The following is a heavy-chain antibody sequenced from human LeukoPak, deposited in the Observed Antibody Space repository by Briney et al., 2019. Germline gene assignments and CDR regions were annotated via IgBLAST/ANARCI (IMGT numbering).Heavy chain of an antibody. D-gene: IGHD3-22*01. CDR1: GYTFTSYG. V-gene: IGHV1-18*01. CDR3: ARDKKVITSKVWFDP. CDR2: ISAYNGNT. Sequence: ASVKVSCKASGYTFTSYGISWVRQAPGQGLEWMGWISAYNGNTNYAQKLQGRGTMTTDTSTSTAYMELRSLRSDDTAVYYCARDKKVITSKVWFDPWGQGTLVTVSS. J-gene: IGHJ5*02.